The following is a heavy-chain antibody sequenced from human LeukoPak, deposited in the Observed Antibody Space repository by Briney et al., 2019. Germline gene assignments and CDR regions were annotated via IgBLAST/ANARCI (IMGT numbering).Heavy chain of an antibody. V-gene: IGHV1-69*13. Sequence: SVKVSCKASGGTFSSYAISWVRQAPGQGLGWMGGIIPIFGTANYAQKFQGRVTITADESTSTAYMGLSSLRSEDTAVYYCARASGLTVTTFDYWGQGTLVTVSS. D-gene: IGHD4-17*01. CDR1: GGTFSSYA. J-gene: IGHJ4*02. CDR2: IIPIFGTA. CDR3: ARASGLTVTTFDY.